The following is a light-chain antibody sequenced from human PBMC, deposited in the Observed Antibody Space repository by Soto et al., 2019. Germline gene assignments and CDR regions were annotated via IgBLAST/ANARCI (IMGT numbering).Light chain of an antibody. CDR1: SSDVGGYNC. CDR2: DVS. J-gene: IGLJ2*01. Sequence: QSALTQPRSVSGSPGQSVTISCTGTSSDVGGYNCVSWYQQQPGKAPKFMIYDVSQRPSGVPDRFSGSKSGNTASLTISGLQAEDDADYYCCSYAGSSTFGVFGGGTPLTVL. CDR3: CSYAGSSTFGV. V-gene: IGLV2-11*01.